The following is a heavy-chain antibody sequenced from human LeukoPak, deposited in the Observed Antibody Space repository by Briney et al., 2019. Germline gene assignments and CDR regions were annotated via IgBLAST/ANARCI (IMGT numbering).Heavy chain of an antibody. CDR3: ARDEYDSSVYSGMDV. D-gene: IGHD3-22*01. J-gene: IGHJ6*02. Sequence: GGSLGLSCAASGFTFSDYYMSWIRQAPGKGLEWVSYISSSGSTIYYADSVKGRFTISRDNAKNSLYLQMNSLRAEDTAVYYCARDEYDSSVYSGMDVWGQGTTVTVSS. V-gene: IGHV3-11*01. CDR1: GFTFSDYY. CDR2: ISSSGSTI.